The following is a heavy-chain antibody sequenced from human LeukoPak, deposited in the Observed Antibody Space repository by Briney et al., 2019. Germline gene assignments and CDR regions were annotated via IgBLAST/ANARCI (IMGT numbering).Heavy chain of an antibody. D-gene: IGHD2-8*01. CDR2: IIPIFSTT. CDR3: ARRYCTNGVCYHDRGAFDI. V-gene: IGHV1-69*06. J-gene: IGHJ3*02. Sequence: SVKVSCKTSGGTFSSDIISWVRQAPGQGLEWMGEIIPIFSTTNYAQKFQGRVTITADKSMSTAYMELSSLRSEDTAMYYCARRYCTNGVCYHDRGAFDIWGQGTMVTVSS. CDR1: GGTFSSDI.